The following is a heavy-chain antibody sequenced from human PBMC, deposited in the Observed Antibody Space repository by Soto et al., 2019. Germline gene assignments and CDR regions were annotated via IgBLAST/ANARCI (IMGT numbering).Heavy chain of an antibody. D-gene: IGHD6-19*01. Sequence: SVKVSCKASGGTFSSYAISWVRQAPGQGLEWMGGVIPIFGTANYAQKFQGRVTITADESTSTAYMELSSLRSEDTAVYYCARDSHSSGWYQTLYYYYGMDVWGQGTTVTVSS. J-gene: IGHJ6*02. CDR2: VIPIFGTA. CDR3: ARDSHSSGWYQTLYYYYGMDV. CDR1: GGTFSSYA. V-gene: IGHV1-69*13.